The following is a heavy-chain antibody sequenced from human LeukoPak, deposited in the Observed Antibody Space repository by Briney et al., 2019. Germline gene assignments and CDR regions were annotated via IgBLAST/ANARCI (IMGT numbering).Heavy chain of an antibody. CDR2: INHSGST. J-gene: IGHJ4*02. D-gene: IGHD3-16*02. Sequence: PSETLSLTCAVYGGSFSGYYWSWIRQPPGKGLEWIGEINHSGSTNYNPSLKSRVTISVDMSKNQFSLKLSSVTAADTAVYYCARNGYDYVWGSYRAKPSYYFDYWGQGTLVAVSS. CDR1: GGSFSGYY. CDR3: ARNGYDYVWGSYRAKPSYYFDY. V-gene: IGHV4-34*01.